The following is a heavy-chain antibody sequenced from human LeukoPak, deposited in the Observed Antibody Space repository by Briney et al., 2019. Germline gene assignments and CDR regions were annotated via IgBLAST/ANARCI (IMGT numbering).Heavy chain of an antibody. CDR2: IKPGESET. J-gene: IGHJ4*02. V-gene: IGHV3-7*01. CDR1: GLTFNTYW. CDR3: GGFGYEAAVDL. D-gene: IGHD6-13*01. Sequence: GGSLRLSCAASGLTFNTYWMTWVRQAPGKGLEWVANIKPGESETYYVDTVKGRFTISRDNAKNLLYLQMNSLRGEDTAVYYCGGFGYEAAVDLWGQGTLVTVPS.